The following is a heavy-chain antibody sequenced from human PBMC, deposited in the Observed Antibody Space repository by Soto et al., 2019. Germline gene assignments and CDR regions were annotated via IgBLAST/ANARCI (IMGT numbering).Heavy chain of an antibody. V-gene: IGHV4-30-2*01. CDR2: IYHSGST. CDR3: ARACDFWSGYHQYYFDY. D-gene: IGHD3-3*01. Sequence: QLQLQESGSGLVKPSQTLSLTCAVSGGSISSGGYSWSWIRQPPGKGLEWIGYIYHSGSTYYNPSLKSRVTISVDRSKNQFCLKLSSVPAADTAVYYCARACDFWSGYHQYYFDYWGQGTLVTVSS. J-gene: IGHJ4*02. CDR1: GGSISSGGYS.